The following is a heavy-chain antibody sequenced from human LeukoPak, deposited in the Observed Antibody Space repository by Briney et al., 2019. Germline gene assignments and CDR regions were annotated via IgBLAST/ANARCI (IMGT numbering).Heavy chain of an antibody. CDR1: GGSISSGSYY. D-gene: IGHD3-22*01. CDR3: AREAGDTNGYYYDKGAFDV. J-gene: IGHJ3*01. CDR2: IYTSGST. V-gene: IGHV4-61*02. Sequence: SQTLSLTCTVSGGSISSGSYYWSWIRQPAGKGLEWIGRIYTSGSTNYNPSLKSRVTISVDTSKNQFSLKLSFVTAADTAVYYCAREAGDTNGYYYDKGAFDVWGQGTKVTVSS.